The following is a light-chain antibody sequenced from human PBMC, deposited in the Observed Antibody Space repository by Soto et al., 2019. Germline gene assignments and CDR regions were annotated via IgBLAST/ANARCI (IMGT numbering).Light chain of an antibody. CDR1: QSLVHSDGNTY. V-gene: IGKV2-24*01. CDR3: MQATQPYT. Sequence: DFVMTQTPLSSPATLGQPASISCRSSQSLVHSDGNTYLSWLHQRPGQPPRLLIYMISNPFSGVPDRFSGSGAGTDFTLKISRVEAEDVGVYYCMQATQPYTFGQGTKLEIK. CDR2: MIS. J-gene: IGKJ2*01.